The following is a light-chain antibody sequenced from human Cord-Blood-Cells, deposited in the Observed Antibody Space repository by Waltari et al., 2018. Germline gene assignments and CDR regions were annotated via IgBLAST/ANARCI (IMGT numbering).Light chain of an antibody. CDR2: AAS. V-gene: IGKV1-39*01. CDR1: QSISSY. Sequence: DIQMTQSPSSLSASVGDRVTITCRANQSISSYLNWYQQKPGNAPKLLIYAASSLQSGIPSRFSGSGSGTDFTLTISSLQPEDFAAYYCQQSYSTPFTFGPGTRVDIK. CDR3: QQSYSTPFT. J-gene: IGKJ3*01.